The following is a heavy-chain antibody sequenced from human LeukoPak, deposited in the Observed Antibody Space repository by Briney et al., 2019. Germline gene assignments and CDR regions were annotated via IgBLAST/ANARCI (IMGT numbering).Heavy chain of an antibody. D-gene: IGHD3-10*01. V-gene: IGHV4-34*01. J-gene: IGHJ5*02. CDR1: GGSFSGYY. CDR2: INHSGST. Sequence: SETLSLTCAVYGGSFSGYYWSWIRQPPGKGLEWIGEINHSGSTNYNPSLKSRVTISVDTSKNQFSLELSSVTAADTAVYYCARYYGSGSYYRNNWFDPWGQGTLVTVSS. CDR3: ARYYGSGSYYRNNWFDP.